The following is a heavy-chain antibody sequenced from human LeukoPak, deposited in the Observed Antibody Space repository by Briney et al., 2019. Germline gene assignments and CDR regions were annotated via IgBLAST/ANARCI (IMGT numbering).Heavy chain of an antibody. CDR3: ARVGLGTAMTD. CDR1: GFTFSSYW. J-gene: IGHJ3*01. V-gene: IGHV3-74*01. Sequence: GGSLRLSCAASGFTFSSYWMHWVRQAPGKRLVWVSRIDSDGTSTSYADSVKGRFTISRDNAKNTLYLQMNSLRAEDTAVYYCARVGLGTAMTDWGQGTMVTVSS. CDR2: IDSDGTST. D-gene: IGHD5-18*01.